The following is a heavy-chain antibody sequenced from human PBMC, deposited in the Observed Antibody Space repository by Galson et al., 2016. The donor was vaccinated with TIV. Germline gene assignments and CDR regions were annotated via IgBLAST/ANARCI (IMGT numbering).Heavy chain of an antibody. J-gene: IGHJ6*02. CDR2: LSYDSVAI. Sequence: SLRLSCAASGFRFSDYYMSWIRQSPGRGLEWLSYLSYDSVAIKYADSVEGRFTISRDNAKGSLTLQLNSLRADDTAVYFCARALDYYRSSAYSYRGDFYYYAMDVWGQGTTLTVSS. CDR1: GFRFSDYY. V-gene: IGHV3-11*04. CDR3: ARALDYYRSSAYSYRGDFYYYAMDV. D-gene: IGHD3-22*01.